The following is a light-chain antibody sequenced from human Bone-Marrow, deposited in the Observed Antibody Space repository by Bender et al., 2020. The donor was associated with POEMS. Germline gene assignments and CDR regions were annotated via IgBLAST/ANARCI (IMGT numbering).Light chain of an antibody. J-gene: IGLJ1*01. Sequence: QSALTQPASVSGSPGQSVTISCSGSRGDVGSYNLVSWYLQHPGKAPKLMIYEVNKRPSGVSYRFSGSKSGNTASLTISGLQAEDEADYYCCSYAGSNYVFGTGTKVTVL. CDR1: RGDVGSYNL. V-gene: IGLV2-23*02. CDR2: EVN. CDR3: CSYAGSNYV.